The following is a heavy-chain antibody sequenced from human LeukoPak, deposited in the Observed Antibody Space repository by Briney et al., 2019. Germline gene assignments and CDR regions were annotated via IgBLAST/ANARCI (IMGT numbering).Heavy chain of an antibody. CDR3: ARVLAGGTMVRGVSYYYYYYMDV. J-gene: IGHJ6*03. CDR2: IIPIFGTA. D-gene: IGHD3-10*01. V-gene: IGHV1-69*13. CDR1: GGTFSSYA. Sequence: GASVKVSCKASGGTFSSYAISWVRQAPGQGLEWMGGIIPIFGTANYAQKFQGRVTITADESTSTAYMELSSLRSEDTAVYYCARVLAGGTMVRGVSYYYYYYMDVWGKGTTVTISS.